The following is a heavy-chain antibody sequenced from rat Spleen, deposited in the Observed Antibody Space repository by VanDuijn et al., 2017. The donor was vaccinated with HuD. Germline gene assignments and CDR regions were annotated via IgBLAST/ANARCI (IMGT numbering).Heavy chain of an antibody. CDR2: ISYDGSST. Sequence: EVQLVESGGGLVQPGRSLKLSCAASGFTFSDYNMAWVRQAPKKGLEWVATISYDGSSTYYRDPVKGRFTISRDKSKSTLYLQMDSLRSEDTATYYCARVIYYYVSGGWYFDFWGPGTKVTVSS. J-gene: IGHJ1*01. D-gene: IGHD1-12*01. CDR3: ARVIYYYVSGGWYFDF. CDR1: GFTFSDYN. V-gene: IGHV5-7*01.